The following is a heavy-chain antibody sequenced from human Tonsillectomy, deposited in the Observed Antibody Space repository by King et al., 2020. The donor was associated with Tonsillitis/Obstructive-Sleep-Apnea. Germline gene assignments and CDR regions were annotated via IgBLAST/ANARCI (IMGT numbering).Heavy chain of an antibody. J-gene: IGHJ6*03. CDR1: GFTFDDYA. CDR2: ISWNSGSI. D-gene: IGHD2-15*01. Sequence: VQLVESGGGLVQPGRSLRLSCAASGFTFDDYAMHWVRHTPGKGLEWVSGISWNSGSIGYADSVRGRFTISRDNAKNSLYLQMNTLRAEDTALYYCAKDIRSSTHFYDMDVWGKGATVTVSS. CDR3: AKDIRSSTHFYDMDV. V-gene: IGHV3-9*01.